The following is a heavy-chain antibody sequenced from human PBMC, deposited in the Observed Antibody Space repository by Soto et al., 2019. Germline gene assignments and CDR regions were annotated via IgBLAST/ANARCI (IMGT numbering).Heavy chain of an antibody. CDR3: ARANDDIVVVPAASHYMDV. J-gene: IGHJ6*03. V-gene: IGHV1-3*01. D-gene: IGHD2-2*01. CDR2: INAGNGNT. CDR1: GYTFTSYA. Sequence: QVQLVQSGAEVKKPGASVKVSCKASGYTFTSYAMHWVRQAPGQRLEWMGWINAGNGNTKYSQKFQGRVTITRDTSASPAYMELSSLRSEDTAVYYCARANDDIVVVPAASHYMDVWGKGTTVTVSS.